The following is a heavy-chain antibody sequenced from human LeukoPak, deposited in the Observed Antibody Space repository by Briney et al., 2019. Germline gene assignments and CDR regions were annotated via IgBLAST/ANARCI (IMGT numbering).Heavy chain of an antibody. V-gene: IGHV1-18*01. CDR2: ISAYNGNT. CDR1: GYTLTRYF. J-gene: IGHJ5*02. D-gene: IGHD2-2*01. Sequence: ASVKVSCKASGYTLTRYFIHWVRQAPGQGLEWMGWISAYNGNTNYAQKLQGRVTMTTDTSTSTAYMELRSLRSDDTAVYYCVRERRFCSSTSCRGENWFDPWGQGTLVTVSS. CDR3: VRERRFCSSTSCRGENWFDP.